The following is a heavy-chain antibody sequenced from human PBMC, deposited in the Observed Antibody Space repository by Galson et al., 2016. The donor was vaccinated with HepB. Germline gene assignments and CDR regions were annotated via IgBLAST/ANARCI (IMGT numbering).Heavy chain of an antibody. D-gene: IGHD4-23*01. CDR1: EFTFSRFW. Sequence: SLRLSCAASEFTFSRFWMSWVRQAPGKGLEWVANIKQDGSEKYYVDSVKGRFTISRDNGKSSLYLQMNSLRAEETALYYCAMIEQQVIDGGRYGGRYWGQGTLVTVSS. V-gene: IGHV3-7*02. CDR2: IKQDGSEK. CDR3: AMIEQQVIDGGRYGGRY. J-gene: IGHJ4*02.